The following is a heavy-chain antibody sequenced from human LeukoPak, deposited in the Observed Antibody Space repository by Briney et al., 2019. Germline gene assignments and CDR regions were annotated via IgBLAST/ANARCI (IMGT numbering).Heavy chain of an antibody. CDR2: ISSSSSYI. J-gene: IGHJ4*02. Sequence: GGSLRLSCAASGFTFSSYIMNWVRQAPGKGLEWVSSISSSSSYIYYADSVKGRFTISRDNAKNSLYLQMNSLRAEDTAVYYCARARPYSSSSFDYWGQGTLVTVSS. CDR3: ARARPYSSSSFDY. V-gene: IGHV3-21*01. D-gene: IGHD6-13*01. CDR1: GFTFSSYI.